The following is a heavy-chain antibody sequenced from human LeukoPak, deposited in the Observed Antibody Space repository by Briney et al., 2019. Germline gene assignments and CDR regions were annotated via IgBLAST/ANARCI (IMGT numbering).Heavy chain of an antibody. CDR1: GGSISSGGYY. CDR2: IYYSGST. J-gene: IGHJ4*02. V-gene: IGHV4-31*03. CDR3: ARALRYSLDY. D-gene: IGHD3-9*01. Sequence: SETLSLTCTVSGGSISSGGYYWSWIRRHPGKGLEWIGYIYYSGSTYYNPSLKSRVTMSVDTSKNQFSLKLSSVTAADTAVYYCARALRYSLDYWGQGTLVTVSS.